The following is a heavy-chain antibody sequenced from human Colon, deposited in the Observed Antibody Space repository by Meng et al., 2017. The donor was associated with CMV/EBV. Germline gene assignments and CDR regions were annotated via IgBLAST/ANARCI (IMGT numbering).Heavy chain of an antibody. J-gene: IGHJ5*02. CDR3: ARGPTPDPYDKYEGWFDP. V-gene: IGHV1-2*02. D-gene: IGHD2-21*01. Sequence: ASMKVSCKASGYTFTAYYLHWVRQAPGQGLEWMGWINPDSGATNSAQKFQNRVTMTRDTSISAAYMEMTSLTFDDAAVYFCARGPTPDPYDKYEGWFDPWGQGTQVTVSS. CDR2: INPDSGAT. CDR1: GYTFTAYY.